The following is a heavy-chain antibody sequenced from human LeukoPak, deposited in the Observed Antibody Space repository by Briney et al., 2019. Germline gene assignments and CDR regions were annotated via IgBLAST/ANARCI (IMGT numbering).Heavy chain of an antibody. CDR1: GFIFSTYA. Sequence: GGSLRLSCAASGFIFSTYAMSWVRQAPGKGLEWVSVISGGGRSTYYADSVKGRFTSSRDNSKNTLYLQMNSLRAEDTAVYYCAKGSYYDTSAYLHYWGQGTLVTVSS. J-gene: IGHJ4*02. CDR2: ISGGGRST. CDR3: AKGSYYDTSAYLHY. V-gene: IGHV3-23*01. D-gene: IGHD3-22*01.